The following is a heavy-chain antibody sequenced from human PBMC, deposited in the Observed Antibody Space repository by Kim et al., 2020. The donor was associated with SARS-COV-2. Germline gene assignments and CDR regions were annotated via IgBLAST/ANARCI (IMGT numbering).Heavy chain of an antibody. Sequence: ASVKVSCKASGYTFTSYGISWVRQAPGQGLEWMGWISAYNGNTNYAQKLQGRVTMTTDTSTSTAYMELRSLRSDDTAVYYCARGPDLAVAGPNAFDIWGQGTMVTVSS. CDR2: ISAYNGNT. D-gene: IGHD6-19*01. CDR3: ARGPDLAVAGPNAFDI. CDR1: GYTFTSYG. J-gene: IGHJ3*02. V-gene: IGHV1-18*01.